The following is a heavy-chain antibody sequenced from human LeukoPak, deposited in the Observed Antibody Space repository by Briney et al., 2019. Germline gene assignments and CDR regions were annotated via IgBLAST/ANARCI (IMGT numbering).Heavy chain of an antibody. Sequence: GGSLRLSCAASGYTFTSYYMHWVRQAPGQGLEWMGIINPSGGSTSYAQKFQGRVTMTRDTSTSTVYMELSSLRSEDTAVYYCARCYYYDSSGYHCAFDIWGQGTMVTVSS. V-gene: IGHV1-46*01. CDR1: GYTFTSYY. D-gene: IGHD3-22*01. J-gene: IGHJ3*02. CDR2: INPSGGST. CDR3: ARCYYYDSSGYHCAFDI.